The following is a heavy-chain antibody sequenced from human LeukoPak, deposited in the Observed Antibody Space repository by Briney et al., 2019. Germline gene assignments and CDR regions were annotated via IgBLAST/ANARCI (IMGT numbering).Heavy chain of an antibody. J-gene: IGHJ3*02. D-gene: IGHD3-9*01. CDR1: GGSISSYS. CDR2: IDYSGSS. Sequence: LETLSLTCSVSGGSISSYSWTWIRQPPGKGLEWIGFIDYSGSSNYNPSLKSRVTISADPSTNHFSLNLTSVTAADTAVYFCARDHPVADWAPDIWGRGTMVTVSS. CDR3: ARDHPVADWAPDI. V-gene: IGHV4-59*13.